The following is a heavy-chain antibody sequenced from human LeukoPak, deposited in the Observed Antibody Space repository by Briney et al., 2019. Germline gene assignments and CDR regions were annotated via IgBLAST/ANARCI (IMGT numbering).Heavy chain of an antibody. Sequence: GGSLRLSCSASGFTFSSYAMHWVRQAAGKGLEYVSAISSNGGSTYYGDSVKGRFTISRDNSKNTLYLQMSSLRAEDTAVYYCVKGDGYCSSTSCQDLDYWGQGTLVTVSS. CDR1: GFTFSSYA. J-gene: IGHJ4*02. D-gene: IGHD2-2*03. V-gene: IGHV3-64D*06. CDR2: ISSNGGST. CDR3: VKGDGYCSSTSCQDLDY.